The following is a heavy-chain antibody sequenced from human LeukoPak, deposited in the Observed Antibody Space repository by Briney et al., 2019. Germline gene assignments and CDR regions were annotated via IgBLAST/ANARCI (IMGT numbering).Heavy chain of an antibody. Sequence: GGSLRLSCAASGFTFSRYGMHWVRQAPGKGLEWVAVTSYDGTKKDYADHVKGRFTISRDNSQNTLYLQMNSLRAEDTAVYYCAKVGAVAAVENWGQGTLVTVSS. D-gene: IGHD6-19*01. J-gene: IGHJ4*02. V-gene: IGHV3-30*18. CDR2: TSYDGTKK. CDR1: GFTFSRYG. CDR3: AKVGAVAAVEN.